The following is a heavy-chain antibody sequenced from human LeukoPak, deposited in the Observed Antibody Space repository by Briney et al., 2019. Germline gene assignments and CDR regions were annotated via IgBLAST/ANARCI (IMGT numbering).Heavy chain of an antibody. V-gene: IGHV4-39*07. J-gene: IGHJ4*02. CDR1: GGSISSSSYY. Sequence: PSETLSLTCTVSGGSISSSSYYWGWIRQPPGKGLEWIGSIYYSGSTYYNPSLKSRGIKSVETSKNQFSLKLSSVTAADTAVYYCARIMLSWRGFDCWGQGTLVTVSS. CDR3: ARIMLSWRGFDC. CDR2: IYYSGST. D-gene: IGHD3-10*02.